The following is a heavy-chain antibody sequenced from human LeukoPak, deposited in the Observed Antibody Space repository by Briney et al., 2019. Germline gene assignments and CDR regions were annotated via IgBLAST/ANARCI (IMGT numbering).Heavy chain of an antibody. Sequence: QPGGSLRLSCAASGFTFSSYAMNWVRQAPGKGLEWVSVISSSGDTTYYSDSVKGRFINSRDNSKNTLYLQMNSLRAEDTAVYYCAKAGIAVPATPEYCGQGTQVTVSS. CDR3: AKAGIAVPATPEY. D-gene: IGHD6-19*01. V-gene: IGHV3-23*01. J-gene: IGHJ4*02. CDR2: ISSSGDTT. CDR1: GFTFSSYA.